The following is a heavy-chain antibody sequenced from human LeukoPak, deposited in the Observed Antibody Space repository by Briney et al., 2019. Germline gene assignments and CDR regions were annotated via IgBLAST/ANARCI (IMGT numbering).Heavy chain of an antibody. CDR2: IYPGDSDT. Sequence: HGESLKISCKGSGYSFTSYWIGWVRQMPGKGLEWMGIIYPGDSDTRYSPSFQGQVTISADKSISTAYLQWSSLNSSDTAMYYCASATTVVTREAFDIWGQGTMVTVSS. CDR1: GYSFTSYW. CDR3: ASATTVVTREAFDI. J-gene: IGHJ3*02. D-gene: IGHD4-23*01. V-gene: IGHV5-51*01.